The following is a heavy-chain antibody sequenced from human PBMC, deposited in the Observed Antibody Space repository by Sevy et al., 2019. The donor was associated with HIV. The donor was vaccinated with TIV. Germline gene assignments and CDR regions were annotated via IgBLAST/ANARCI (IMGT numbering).Heavy chain of an antibody. CDR1: GGTFSSYA. V-gene: IGHV1-69*13. CDR3: ARMTTETTDLGYFDY. J-gene: IGHJ4*02. CDR2: IIPIFGTA. Sequence: ASVKVSCKASGGTFSSYAISWVRQAPGQGLEWMGGIIPIFGTANYAQKFQGRVTITADESTSTAYMELSSLRSEDTAVYYCARMTTETTDLGYFDYWGQGTLVTVSS. D-gene: IGHD4-17*01.